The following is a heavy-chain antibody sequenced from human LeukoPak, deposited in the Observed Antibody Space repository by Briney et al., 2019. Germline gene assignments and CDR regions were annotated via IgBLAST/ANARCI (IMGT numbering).Heavy chain of an antibody. CDR3: ARDRPPPYYDILTGYYRPIPFDY. CDR2: ISSSSSYI. CDR1: GFTFDDYA. V-gene: IGHV3-21*01. Sequence: PGGSLRLSCAASGFTFDDYAMHWVRQAPGKGLEWVSSISSSSSYIYYADSVKGRFTISRDNAKNSLYLQMNSLRAEDTAVYYCARDRPPPYYDILTGYYRPIPFDYWGQGTLVTVSS. J-gene: IGHJ4*02. D-gene: IGHD3-9*01.